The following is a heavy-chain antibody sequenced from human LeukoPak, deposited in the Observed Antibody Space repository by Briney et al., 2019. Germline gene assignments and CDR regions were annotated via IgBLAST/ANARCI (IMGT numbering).Heavy chain of an antibody. Sequence: PGGSLRLSCSASGFTFSSYWMSWVRQAPGKGLEWVANIKQDGSEEYYVDSVKGRFTISRDNAKNSLYLQMNSLRAEDTAFYYCAREGVVVGRDFDYWGQGTLVTVSS. V-gene: IGHV3-7*01. CDR2: IKQDGSEE. CDR3: AREGVVVGRDFDY. J-gene: IGHJ4*02. CDR1: GFTFSSYW. D-gene: IGHD2-15*01.